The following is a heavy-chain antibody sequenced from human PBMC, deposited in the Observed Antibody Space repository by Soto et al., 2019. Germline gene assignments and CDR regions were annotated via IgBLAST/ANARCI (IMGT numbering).Heavy chain of an antibody. CDR2: ISYDGSNK. J-gene: IGHJ6*01. Sequence: QVQLVESGGGVVQPGRSLRLSCAASGFTFSSYGMHWVRQAPGKGLEWVAVISYDGSNKYYVDSVKGRFTVSRDNSKNTLYLQMNSLRGEDTAVYYCAKDLEMATINYHYYGMDVW. V-gene: IGHV3-30*18. CDR1: GFTFSSYG. D-gene: IGHD5-12*01. CDR3: AKDLEMATINYHYYGMDV.